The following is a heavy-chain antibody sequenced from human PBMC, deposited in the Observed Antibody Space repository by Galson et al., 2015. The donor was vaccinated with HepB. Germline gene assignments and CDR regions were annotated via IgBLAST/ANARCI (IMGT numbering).Heavy chain of an antibody. CDR2: IKSKTDGGTT. V-gene: IGHV3-15*01. Sequence: SLRLSCAASGFTFSNAWMRWVRQAPGKGLEWVGRIKSKTDGGTTDYAAPVKGRFTISRDDSKTTLYLQMDSLKTEDTAVYFCTSNNFGYHYFDSRGQGTLVTVSS. D-gene: IGHD5-18*01. CDR3: TSNNFGYHYFDS. J-gene: IGHJ4*02. CDR1: GFTFSNAW.